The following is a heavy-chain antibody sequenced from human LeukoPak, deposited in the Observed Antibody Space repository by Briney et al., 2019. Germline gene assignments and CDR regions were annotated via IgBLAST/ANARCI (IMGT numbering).Heavy chain of an antibody. D-gene: IGHD3-9*01. CDR1: GFTFGDYA. V-gene: IGHV3-21*01. Sequence: GGSLRLSCTASGFTFGDYAMSWVRQAPGKGLEWVSSISSSSSYIYYADSVKGRFTISRDNAKNSLYLQMNSLRAEDTAVYYCARDGRYFDWLLSSDAFDIWGQGTMVTVSS. CDR3: ARDGRYFDWLLSSDAFDI. J-gene: IGHJ3*02. CDR2: ISSSSSYI.